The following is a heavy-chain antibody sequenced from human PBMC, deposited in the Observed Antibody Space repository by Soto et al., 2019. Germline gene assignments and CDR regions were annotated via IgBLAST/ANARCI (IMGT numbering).Heavy chain of an antibody. Sequence: EVQLVESGGGLVQPGGSLKLSCAASGFTFSGSTIHWVRQTSGKGLEWVGRIPSKTNTYATAYAASVKGRFTISRDDSKNTAYLQMNSLKTEDTAVYYCTRQHLDVPVASAIDYWGHGTLVTVSS. D-gene: IGHD6-19*01. CDR1: GFTFSGST. V-gene: IGHV3-73*02. J-gene: IGHJ4*01. CDR3: TRQHLDVPVASAIDY. CDR2: IPSKTNTYAT.